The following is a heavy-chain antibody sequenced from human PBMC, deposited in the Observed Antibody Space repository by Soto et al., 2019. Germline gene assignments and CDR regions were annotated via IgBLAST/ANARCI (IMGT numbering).Heavy chain of an antibody. V-gene: IGHV3-72*01. CDR1: GFTFSDHY. CDR2: IRNKANSYTT. J-gene: IGHJ6*02. Sequence: PGGSLRLSCAASGFTFSDHYMDWVRQAPGKGLEWVGRIRNKANSYTTEYAASVKGRFTISRDDSKNSLYLQMNSLKTEDTAVYYCAGDHYYGMDVWSQGTTVTVSS. CDR3: AGDHYYGMDV.